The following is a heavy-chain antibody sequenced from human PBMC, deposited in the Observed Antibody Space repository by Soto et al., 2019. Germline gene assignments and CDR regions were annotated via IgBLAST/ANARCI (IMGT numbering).Heavy chain of an antibody. CDR3: ARESGGATATLDYYYFYMDV. CDR1: GDSFNDYY. Sequence: QVQLVQSGAEVRKPGASVTVSCRSSGDSFNDYYIHWVRQAPGPGFEWMGWINPNGGVTKYAQKFQGWVSMTRDTSIRTVYMQLSRLRSDDTAGYYCARESGGATATLDYYYFYMDVWGTGTTVTVSS. D-gene: IGHD5-12*01. CDR2: INPNGGVT. J-gene: IGHJ6*03. V-gene: IGHV1-2*04.